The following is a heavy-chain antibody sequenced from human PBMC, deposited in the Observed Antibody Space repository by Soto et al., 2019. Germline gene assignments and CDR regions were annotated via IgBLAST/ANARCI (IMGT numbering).Heavy chain of an antibody. V-gene: IGHV3-23*01. D-gene: IGHD3-3*01. CDR1: GFTFSNYA. CDR3: AKDHYDFWSGYSIYYYYGMDV. Sequence: GGSLRLSCAASGFTFSNYAMTWVRQAPGKELEWVSGIGVGGSRTYYADSVKGRFTMSRDNSKNTLYLQMNNLRAEDTAVYYCAKDHYDFWSGYSIYYYYGMDVWGQGTTVTVSS. CDR2: IGVGGSRT. J-gene: IGHJ6*02.